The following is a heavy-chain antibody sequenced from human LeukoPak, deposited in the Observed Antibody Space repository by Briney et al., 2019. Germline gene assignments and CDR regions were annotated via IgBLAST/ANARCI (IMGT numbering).Heavy chain of an antibody. D-gene: IGHD3-3*01. V-gene: IGHV1-18*01. CDR2: ISAYNGNT. Sequence: ASVKVSYKASGYTFTSYGISWVRQAPGQGLEWMGWISAYNGNTNYAQKLQGRVTMTTDTSTSTAYMELRSLRSDDTAVYYCARGTIRFLESPGMYVWGKGTTVTVSS. CDR3: ARGTIRFLESPGMYV. CDR1: GYTFTSYG. J-gene: IGHJ6*03.